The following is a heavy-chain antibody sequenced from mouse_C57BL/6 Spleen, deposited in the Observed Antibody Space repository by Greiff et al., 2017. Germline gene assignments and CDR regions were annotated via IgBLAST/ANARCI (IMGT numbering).Heavy chain of an antibody. J-gene: IGHJ2*01. V-gene: IGHV1-19*01. CDR2: INPYNGGT. CDR3: ARRIYYGNYQYYFDY. Sequence: EVQLQQSGPVLVKPGASVKMSCKASGYTFTDYYMNWVKQSHGKSLEWIGVINPYNGGTSYNQKFKGKATLTVDKSSSTAYMELNSLTSEDSAVYDCARRIYYGNYQYYFDYWGQGTTLTVSS. CDR1: GYTFTDYY. D-gene: IGHD2-1*01.